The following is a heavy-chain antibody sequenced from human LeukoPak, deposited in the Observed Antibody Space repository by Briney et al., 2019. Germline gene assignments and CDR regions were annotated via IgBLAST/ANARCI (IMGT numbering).Heavy chain of an antibody. CDR1: GFTFSDHY. CDR2: MSTGGSVI. V-gene: IGHV3-11*04. J-gene: IGHJ4*02. Sequence: PGGSLRLSCAASGFTFSDHYMSWIRQAPGKGLEWVSYMSTGGSVIYYADSVKGRFTSSRDNAKNSLYLQMNSLRAEDTAVYYCARDFRVYAYDYWGQGTLVTVSS. CDR3: ARDFRVYAYDY. D-gene: IGHD2-2*01.